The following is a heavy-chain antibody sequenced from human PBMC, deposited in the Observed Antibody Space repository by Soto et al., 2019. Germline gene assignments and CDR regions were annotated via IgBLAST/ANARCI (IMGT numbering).Heavy chain of an antibody. CDR2: ISGSGGST. V-gene: IGHV3-23*01. J-gene: IGHJ3*02. D-gene: IGHD6-13*01. Sequence: EVQLLESGGGLVQPAKYLTQTCAASGFTFSSYAMSWVRQAPGKGLEWVSAISGSGGSTYYADSVKGRFTISRDNSKNTLYLQMNSLRAEDTAVYYCAKEARAAGANDAFDIWGQGTMVTVSS. CDR1: GFTFSSYA. CDR3: AKEARAAGANDAFDI.